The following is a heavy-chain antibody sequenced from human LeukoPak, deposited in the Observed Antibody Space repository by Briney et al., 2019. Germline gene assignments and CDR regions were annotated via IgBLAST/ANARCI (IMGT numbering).Heavy chain of an antibody. CDR1: GFTFDDYA. CDR2: ISGDGGST. V-gene: IGHV3-43*02. J-gene: IGHJ3*02. CDR3: AKDIRYYYDSSGKDAFDI. D-gene: IGHD3-22*01. Sequence: GGSLRLSCAASGFTFDDYAMHWVRQAPGKGLEWVSLISGDGGSTYYADSVKGRFTISRGNSKNSLYLQMNSLRTEDTALYYCAKDIRYYYDSSGKDAFDIWGQGTTVTVSS.